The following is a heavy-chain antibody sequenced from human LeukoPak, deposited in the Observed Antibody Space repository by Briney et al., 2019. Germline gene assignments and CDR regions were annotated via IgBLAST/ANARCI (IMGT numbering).Heavy chain of an antibody. CDR3: ARGGIGDTKWDYYYYYMDV. D-gene: IGHD4-17*01. V-gene: IGHV1-69*06. J-gene: IGHJ6*03. Sequence: GASVKVSCKASGGTFSSYAISWVRQAPGQGLEWMGGIIPIFGTANYAQKFQGRVTITADKSTSTAYMELSSLRSEDTAVYYCARGGIGDTKWDYYYYYMDVWGKGTTVTVSS. CDR1: GGTFSSYA. CDR2: IIPIFGTA.